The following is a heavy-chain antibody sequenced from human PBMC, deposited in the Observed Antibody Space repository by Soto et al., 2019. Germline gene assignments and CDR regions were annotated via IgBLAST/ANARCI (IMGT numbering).Heavy chain of an antibody. CDR3: ARGDWWLFDY. V-gene: IGHV1-3*01. CDR2: INAGNGNT. D-gene: IGHD2-8*02. Sequence: ASVKVSCKASGYTFTSYAMHWVRQAPGQRLEWMGWINAGNGNTKYPQKFQGRVTITRDTSASTACMELSSLRSEDTAVYYCARGDWWLFDYWGQGTLVTVSS. J-gene: IGHJ4*02. CDR1: GYTFTSYA.